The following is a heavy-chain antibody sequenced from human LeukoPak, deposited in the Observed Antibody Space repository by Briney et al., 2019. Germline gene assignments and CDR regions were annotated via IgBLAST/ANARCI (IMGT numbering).Heavy chain of an antibody. CDR1: GFTFDDYA. CDR2: ITWDGGST. D-gene: IGHD3-22*01. CDR3: ARHKSDEPMTHHFDY. Sequence: GGSLRLSCAAYGFTFDDYAMHWVRQAPGKGLEWVSLITWDGGSTNYADSVKGRFTISRDNSKNSLYLQMNSLRAEDTALYYCARHKSDEPMTHHFDYWGQGTLVTVSS. J-gene: IGHJ4*02. V-gene: IGHV3-43D*03.